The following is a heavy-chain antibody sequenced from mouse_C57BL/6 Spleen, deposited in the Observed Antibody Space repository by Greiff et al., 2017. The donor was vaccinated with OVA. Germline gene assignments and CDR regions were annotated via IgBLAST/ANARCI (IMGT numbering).Heavy chain of an antibody. V-gene: IGHV1-55*01. CDR2: IYPGSSST. J-gene: IGHJ2*01. Sequence: QVQLQQPGAELVKPGASVKMSCKASGYTFTSYWITWVKQRPGQGLEWIGDIYPGSSSTNYTEKFKSKATLTVDTSSSTAYMQLSSLTSEDSAVYYCARVGYGSRTIDYWGQGTTLTVSS. CDR1: GYTFTSYW. CDR3: ARVGYGSRTIDY. D-gene: IGHD1-1*01.